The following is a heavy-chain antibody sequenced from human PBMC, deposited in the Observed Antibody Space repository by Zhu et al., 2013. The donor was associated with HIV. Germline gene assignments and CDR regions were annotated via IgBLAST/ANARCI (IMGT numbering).Heavy chain of an antibody. J-gene: IGHJ6*02. CDR1: GYTFINYG. CDR3: ARDSRTSSSWLKYGLDV. V-gene: IGHV1-18*01. D-gene: IGHD6-13*01. Sequence: QVQLLQSGPEVKKPGASVKVSCKASGYTFINYGITWVRQAPGQGPEWMGWINTHNGNTIYAQKVQGRVTMTTDTSTSTAYMEVRSLRSDDTAVFYCARDSRTSSSWLKYGLDVWGQGTTVTVSS. CDR2: INTHNGNT.